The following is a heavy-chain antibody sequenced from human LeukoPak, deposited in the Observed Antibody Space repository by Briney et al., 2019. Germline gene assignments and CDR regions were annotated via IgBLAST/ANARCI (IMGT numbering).Heavy chain of an antibody. V-gene: IGHV3-48*03. CDR2: ISYNGRSI. J-gene: IGHJ4*02. D-gene: IGHD6-13*01. CDR1: GFIFSTYE. Sequence: GGSLRLSCAASGFIFSTYEMNWVRQAPGKGLEWLSYISYNGRSIYYADSVKGRFTISRDNAKNSLYLQMNSLRAEDTAVYYCARARIAAAGPFDYWGQGTLVTVSS. CDR3: ARARIAAAGPFDY.